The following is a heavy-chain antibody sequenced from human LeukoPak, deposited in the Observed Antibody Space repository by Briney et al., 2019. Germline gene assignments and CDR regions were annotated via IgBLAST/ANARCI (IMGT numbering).Heavy chain of an antibody. J-gene: IGHJ3*02. CDR2: IYYSGST. Sequence: SETLSLTCTVSGGSISSYYWSWIRQPPGKGLEWIGYIYYSGSTNYNLSLKSRVTISVDTSKNQFSLKLSSVTAADTAVYYCASATAPDAFDIWGQGTMVTVSS. V-gene: IGHV4-59*01. CDR3: ASATAPDAFDI. CDR1: GGSISSYY.